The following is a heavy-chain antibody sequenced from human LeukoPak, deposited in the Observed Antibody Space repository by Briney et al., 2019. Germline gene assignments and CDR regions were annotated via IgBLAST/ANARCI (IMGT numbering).Heavy chain of an antibody. CDR1: GASFSGYY. J-gene: IGHJ5*02. CDR2: INHSVTT. CDR3: ARHRCSGGSCYPMNWFDP. Sequence: SETLSLTCAVYGASFSGYYWSWIRQPPGKGLEWIGEINHSVTTNYNPSLKSRISMSVDTSKNQFSLKLSSVTAADTAVYYCARHRCSGGSCYPMNWFDPWGQGTLVTVSS. D-gene: IGHD2-15*01. V-gene: IGHV4-34*10.